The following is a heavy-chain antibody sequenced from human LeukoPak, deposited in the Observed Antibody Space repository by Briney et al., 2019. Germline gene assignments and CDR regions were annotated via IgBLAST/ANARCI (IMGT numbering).Heavy chain of an antibody. CDR3: ARAGVATTVYYYYYYMDV. D-gene: IGHD5-12*01. V-gene: IGHV1-8*03. CDR2: MNPNSGHT. Sequence: ASVKVSCKASGYTFTSYDINWVRQATGQGLEWMGWMNPNSGHTGYAQKFQGRVTITRNTSISTAYMELSSLRSEDTAVYYCARAGVATTVYYYYYYMDVWGKGTTVTISS. CDR1: GYTFTSYD. J-gene: IGHJ6*03.